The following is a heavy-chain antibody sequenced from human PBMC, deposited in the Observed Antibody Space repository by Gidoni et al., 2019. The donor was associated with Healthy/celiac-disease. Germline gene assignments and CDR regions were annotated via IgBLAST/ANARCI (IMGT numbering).Heavy chain of an antibody. J-gene: IGHJ4*02. Sequence: QLHLPESCSGLVKPSETLSFTCPVSGGSISSSSYYWGWIRQPPGKGLEWIGRISYSGSTYYNPSLKSRVTISVDTSKNQFSLKLSSVTAADTAVYYCARSPSWRVAAAGTTYYFDYWGQGTLVTVCS. CDR3: ARSPSWRVAAAGTTYYFDY. CDR1: GGSISSSSYY. CDR2: ISYSGST. D-gene: IGHD6-13*01. V-gene: IGHV4-39*07.